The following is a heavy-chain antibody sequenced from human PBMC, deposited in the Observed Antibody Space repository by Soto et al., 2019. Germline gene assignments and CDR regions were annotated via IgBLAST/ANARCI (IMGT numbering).Heavy chain of an antibody. CDR2: ISSSSSTI. Sequence: GGSLRLSCAASGFTFSSYSMNWVRQAPGKGLEWVSYISSSSSTICYADSVKGRFTISRDNAKNSLYLQTNSLRDEDTAVYYCAREDLRELLGPVYYYYYYGMDVWGQGTTVTVSS. CDR3: AREDLRELLGPVYYYYYYGMDV. CDR1: GFTFSSYS. V-gene: IGHV3-48*02. J-gene: IGHJ6*02. D-gene: IGHD1-26*01.